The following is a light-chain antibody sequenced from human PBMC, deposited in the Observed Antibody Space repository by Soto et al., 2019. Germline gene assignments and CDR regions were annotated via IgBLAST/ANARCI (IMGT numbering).Light chain of an antibody. CDR2: DAS. CDR1: QSVRAK. CDR3: QHYHGWVKT. J-gene: IGKJ2*01. Sequence: DILMTQSPASLSLSPGERATLSCTASQSVRAKLTWYHQKPGQPPRLLIYDASTRAPDIPDRLSGSGSAKEFTLTISSPPSEDSAIYYCQHYHGWVKTFGEGTKLEIK. V-gene: IGKV3-15*01.